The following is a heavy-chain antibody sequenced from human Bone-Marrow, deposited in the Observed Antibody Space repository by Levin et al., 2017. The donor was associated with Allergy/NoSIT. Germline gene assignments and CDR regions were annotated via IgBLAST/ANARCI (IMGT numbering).Heavy chain of an antibody. CDR2: IIPIIDKA. Sequence: SVKVSCKAYGGTFSGSTVSWVRQAPGKGLEWMGRIIPIIDKANYAQKFQGRVTITADRSTSTAFMELSSLRSEDTAVYYCARDRIDTPMTRYFDLWGRGTLVTVSS. J-gene: IGHJ2*01. CDR1: GGTFSGST. D-gene: IGHD5-18*01. CDR3: ARDRIDTPMTRYFDL. V-gene: IGHV1-69*08.